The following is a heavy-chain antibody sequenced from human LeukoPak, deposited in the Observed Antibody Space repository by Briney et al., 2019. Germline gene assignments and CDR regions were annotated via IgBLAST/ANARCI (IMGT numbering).Heavy chain of an antibody. J-gene: IGHJ5*02. CDR1: GFTFDDYA. D-gene: IGHD1-7*01. Sequence: SLRLSCAASGFTFDDYAMHWVRQAPGKGLEWVSGISWNSGSIGYADSVKGRFTISRDNAKNSLYLQMNSLRAEDTAVYYCARDYLELGDQNWFDPWGQGTLVTVSS. CDR2: ISWNSGSI. V-gene: IGHV3-9*01. CDR3: ARDYLELGDQNWFDP.